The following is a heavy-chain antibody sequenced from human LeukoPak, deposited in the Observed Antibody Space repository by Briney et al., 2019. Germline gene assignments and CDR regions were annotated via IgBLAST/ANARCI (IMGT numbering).Heavy chain of an antibody. J-gene: IGHJ4*02. V-gene: IGHV3-30*02. D-gene: IGHD2-8*02. CDR2: IRLDGDKV. CDR3: AKLSTGYDSDSDN. Sequence: PGGSLRLSCAASGFNFSIYGMHWVRQAPGKGLEWVAFIRLDGDKVSYADSVKGRFTISRDNSKNTLYLQMNSLRSEDTAVYYCAKLSTGYDSDSDNWGQGSLVVVSS. CDR1: GFNFSIYG.